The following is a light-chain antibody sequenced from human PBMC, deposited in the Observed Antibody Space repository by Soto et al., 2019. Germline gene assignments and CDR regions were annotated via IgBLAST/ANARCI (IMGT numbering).Light chain of an antibody. CDR2: GAS. CDR1: QSVSSSY. V-gene: IGKV3-20*01. CDR3: QQYDSSPLT. Sequence: EIVLTQSPGTLSLSPGERATLSCRASQSVSSSYLAWYQQKPGQAPRLLLYGASSRAPGIPARFSGSGSGTDFTLTISRLEPEDFAVYYCQQYDSSPLTFGGGTKVEIK. J-gene: IGKJ4*01.